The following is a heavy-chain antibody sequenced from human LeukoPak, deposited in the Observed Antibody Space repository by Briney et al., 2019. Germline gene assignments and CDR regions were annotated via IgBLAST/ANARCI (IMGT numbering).Heavy chain of an antibody. D-gene: IGHD4-17*01. CDR2: ISGNGGRT. CDR3: AKNTEPFGDSSTGY. V-gene: IGHV3-23*01. Sequence: PGGSLRLSCAASGFTFSNYAMNWVRQAPGKGLEWVAVISGNGGRTYYADSVKGRFTVSRDNSKNTVYLQMNSLRADDTAVYYRAKNTEPFGDSSTGYWGQGTLVTVSS. CDR1: GFTFSNYA. J-gene: IGHJ4*02.